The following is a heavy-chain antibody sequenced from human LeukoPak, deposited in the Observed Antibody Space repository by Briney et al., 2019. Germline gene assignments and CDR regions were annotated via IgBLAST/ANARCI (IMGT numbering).Heavy chain of an antibody. CDR1: GFTFSDYA. CDR2: ISYSGGNT. V-gene: IGHV3-23*01. J-gene: IGHJ5*02. D-gene: IGHD2-15*01. Sequence: GGSLRLSCAASGFTFSDYATNWVRQALGRGLEWVSTISYSGGNTYYADPVKGRFTISRDNSKNTLYLQMNSLRAEDTAIYYCAKARYCSGGTCPEWFDPWGQGTLVTVSS. CDR3: AKARYCSGGTCPEWFDP.